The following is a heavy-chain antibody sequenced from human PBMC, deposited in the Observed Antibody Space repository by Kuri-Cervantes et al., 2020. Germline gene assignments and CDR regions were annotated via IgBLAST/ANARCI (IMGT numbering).Heavy chain of an antibody. CDR1: GFTFSSYE. CDR3: ARGSPAFYYFYYMDV. Sequence: LSLTCAASGFTFSSYEMNWVRQAPGKGLEWVSYISSSGSTIYYADSVKGQFTISRDNAKNSLYLQMNSLRAEDTAIYYCARGSPAFYYFYYMDVWGKGTTVTVSS. J-gene: IGHJ6*03. V-gene: IGHV3-48*03. CDR2: ISSSGSTI.